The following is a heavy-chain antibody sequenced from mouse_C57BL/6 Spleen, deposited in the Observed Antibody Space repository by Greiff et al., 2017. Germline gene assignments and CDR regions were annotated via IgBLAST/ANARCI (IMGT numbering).Heavy chain of an antibody. V-gene: IGHV1-54*01. J-gene: IGHJ2*01. CDR1: GYAFTNYL. CDR2: INPGSGGT. Sequence: QVQLKESGAELVRPGTSVKVSCKASGYAFTNYLIEWVKQRPGQGLEWIGVINPGSGGTNYNEKFKGKATLTADKSSSTAYMQRSSLTSEDSAVYFCARGDYYFDYWGQGTTLTVSS. CDR3: ARGDYYFDY.